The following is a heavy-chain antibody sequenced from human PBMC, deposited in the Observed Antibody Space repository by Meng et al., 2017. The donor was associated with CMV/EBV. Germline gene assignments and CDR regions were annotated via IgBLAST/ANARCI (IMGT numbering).Heavy chain of an antibody. J-gene: IGHJ2*01. D-gene: IGHD2-21*02. V-gene: IGHV4-30-4*08. CDR1: GGSISSGDYY. CDR3: ARGVTWNWYFDL. Sequence: SETLSLTCTVSGGSISSGDYYWSWIRQPPGKGLEWIGYIYYSGSTYYNPSLKSRVTISVDTSKNQFSLKLSSVTAADTAVYYCARGVTWNWYFDLWGRGTLVTVSS. CDR2: IYYSGST.